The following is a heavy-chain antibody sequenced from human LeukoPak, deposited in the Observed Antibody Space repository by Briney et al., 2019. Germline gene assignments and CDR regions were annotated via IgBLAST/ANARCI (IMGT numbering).Heavy chain of an antibody. CDR2: ISSSGSTI. CDR3: ARIGWFGESYGMDV. J-gene: IGHJ6*02. Sequence: GGSLRLSCAASGLIFSDYYMSWIRQAPGKGLEWVSYISSSGSTIYYADSVKGRFSISRDNAKNSLYLQMNSLRAEDTAVYYCARIGWFGESYGMDVWGQGTTVTVSS. D-gene: IGHD3-10*01. CDR1: GLIFSDYY. V-gene: IGHV3-11*01.